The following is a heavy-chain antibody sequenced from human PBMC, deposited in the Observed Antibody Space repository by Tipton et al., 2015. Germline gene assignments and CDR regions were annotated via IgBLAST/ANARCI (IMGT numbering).Heavy chain of an antibody. J-gene: IGHJ4*02. V-gene: IGHV4-4*07. CDR2: IQTSGNT. D-gene: IGHD6-6*01. Sequence: TLSLTCTIPGDSISNYFWSWIRQPAGKGLEWIGRIQTSGNTNYNPSLKSRVTMSADTSKNQFSLELTSVAAADTAIYYCARSQTLVPISPFGYWGQGTLVTVSS. CDR3: ARSQTLVPISPFGY. CDR1: GDSISNYF.